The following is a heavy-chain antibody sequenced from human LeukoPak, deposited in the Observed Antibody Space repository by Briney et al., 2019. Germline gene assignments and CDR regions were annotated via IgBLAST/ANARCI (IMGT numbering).Heavy chain of an antibody. CDR2: ISTTSGFT. CDR1: GFTFSDYY. J-gene: IGHJ4*02. CDR3: ARHYDTSGYHYFDF. V-gene: IGHV3-11*06. D-gene: IGHD3-22*01. Sequence: GGSLRLSCAASGFTFSDYYMTWIRRAPGKGLEWVSYISTTSGFTRYADSVKGRFTISRDSSKNTLYLEMNSLRAEDTAVYYCARHYDTSGYHYFDFRGQGTLVTVSS.